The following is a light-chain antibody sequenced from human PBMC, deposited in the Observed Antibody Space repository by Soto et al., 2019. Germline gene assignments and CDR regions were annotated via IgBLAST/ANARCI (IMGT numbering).Light chain of an antibody. V-gene: IGKV3-20*01. Sequence: EIILTQSPGTLSLSPGERATLSCRVSQGLSREFLDWYQQKPGQAPRLLMYQTSIRTSDVPDRFSGSGSRTYVTLSSSPPELEDSAVYSCQHYGGSPAYTFGQGTKLEI. CDR3: QHYGGSPAYT. CDR1: QGLSREF. CDR2: QTS. J-gene: IGKJ2*01.